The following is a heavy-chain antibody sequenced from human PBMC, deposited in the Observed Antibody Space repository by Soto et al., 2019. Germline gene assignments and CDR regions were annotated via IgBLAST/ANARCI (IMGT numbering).Heavy chain of an antibody. V-gene: IGHV4-59*01. CDR2: VYYTGST. J-gene: IGHJ4*02. Sequence: TLSLTCTVSGDSISTFYWGWMRQSPGKELEWIGYVYYTGSTNYNPSLKSRVTISVDRSKNQFPLKLTSANAADTAVYYCARGRTVRNYADDSSDYFYFFDYWGQGTQVTVSS. CDR3: ARGRTVRNYADDSSDYFYFFDY. CDR1: GDSISTFY. D-gene: IGHD3-22*01.